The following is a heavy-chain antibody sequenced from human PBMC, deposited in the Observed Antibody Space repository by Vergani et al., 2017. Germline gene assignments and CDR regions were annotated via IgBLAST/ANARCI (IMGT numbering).Heavy chain of an antibody. Sequence: QVQLQESGPGLVKPSQTLSLTCTVSGGPINSHNYYWSWIRQPAGKGLEWIGRIHISGSTNHNPSLKSRVTMSEDTSKNQFSLNLTSVTAADTAVYFCARGSCLGGSCYKPLFDYWGQGILVTVSS. CDR3: ARGSCLGGSCYKPLFDY. CDR1: GGPINSHNYY. CDR2: IHISGST. V-gene: IGHV4-61*02. J-gene: IGHJ4*02. D-gene: IGHD2-15*01.